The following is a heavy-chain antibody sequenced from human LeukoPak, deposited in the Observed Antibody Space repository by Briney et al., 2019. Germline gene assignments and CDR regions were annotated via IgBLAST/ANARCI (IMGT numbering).Heavy chain of an antibody. CDR1: GFTFDDYA. J-gene: IGHJ4*02. CDR3: AKGNYYDSSGLTYFDY. D-gene: IGHD3-22*01. CDR2: ISWNSGSI. V-gene: IGHV3-9*01. Sequence: GGSLRLSCAASGFTFDDYAMHWVRQAPGKGLEWVSGISWNSGSIGYADSVKGRFTISRDNAENSLYLQMNSLRAEDTALYYCAKGNYYDSSGLTYFDYWGQGTLVTVSS.